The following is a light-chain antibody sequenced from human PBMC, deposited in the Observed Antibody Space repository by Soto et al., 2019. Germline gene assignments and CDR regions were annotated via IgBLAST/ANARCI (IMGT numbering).Light chain of an antibody. CDR3: SSYAGSNILVV. V-gene: IGLV2-14*01. CDR1: SSDIGSHTY. CDR2: EVS. Sequence: QSALAQPASVSGSPGQSITISCTGTSSDIGSHTYVSWYQQYPGRAPKLMLYEVSYRPSGVSNRFSGSKSGNTASLTISGLQAEDEADYYCSSYAGSNILVVFGGGTKLTVL. J-gene: IGLJ2*01.